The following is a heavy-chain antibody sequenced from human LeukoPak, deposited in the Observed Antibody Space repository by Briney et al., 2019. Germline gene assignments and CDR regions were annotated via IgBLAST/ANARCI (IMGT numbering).Heavy chain of an antibody. V-gene: IGHV3-23*01. D-gene: IGHD2-2*01. J-gene: IGHJ4*02. CDR1: GFTFSSYD. CDR3: AKDLYCSSTSCYEAVY. Sequence: PGRSLRLSCAASGFTFSSYDMSWVRQAPGKGLEWVSSISGSGGSTYYADSVKARFTISRDNSKNTLYLQMNSLRAEDTAVYYCAKDLYCSSTSCYEAVYWGQGTLVTVSS. CDR2: ISGSGGST.